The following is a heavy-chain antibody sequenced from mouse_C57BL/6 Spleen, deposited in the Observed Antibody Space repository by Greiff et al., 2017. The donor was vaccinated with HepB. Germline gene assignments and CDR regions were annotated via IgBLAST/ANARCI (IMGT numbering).Heavy chain of an antibody. J-gene: IGHJ1*03. CDR3: ARDPHYYGSSYVYFDV. CDR1: GFTFSDYG. Sequence: EVNLVESGGGLVKPGGSLKLSCAASGFTFSDYGMHWVRQAPEKGLEWVAYISSGSSTIYYADTVKGRFTISRDNAKNTLFLQMTSLRSEDTAMYYCARDPHYYGSSYVYFDVWGTGTTVTVSS. D-gene: IGHD1-1*01. CDR2: ISSGSSTI. V-gene: IGHV5-17*01.